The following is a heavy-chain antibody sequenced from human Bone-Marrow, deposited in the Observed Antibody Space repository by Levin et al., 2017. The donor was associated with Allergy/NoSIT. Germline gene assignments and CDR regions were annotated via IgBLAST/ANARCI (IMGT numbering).Heavy chain of an antibody. CDR3: ARNQGARLWTPLDN. CDR2: ISPTGENI. V-gene: IGHV3-23*01. CDR1: GFTFKMYG. D-gene: IGHD1-26*01. Sequence: GGSLRLSCVGSGFTFKMYGMSWVRQAPGKGLEWVSAISPTGENIYYAESVEGRFTISRDNSKDTLYLQMNGLRPEDTAIYYCARNQGARLWTPLDNWGQGTLVAVSS. J-gene: IGHJ4*02.